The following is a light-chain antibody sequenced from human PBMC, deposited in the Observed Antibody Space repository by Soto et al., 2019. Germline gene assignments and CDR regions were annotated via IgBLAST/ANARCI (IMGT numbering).Light chain of an antibody. CDR1: QSVSSY. Sequence: EIVLTQSPATLSLSPGERATLSCRASQSVSSYLAWYQQKPGQAPRLLIYDASNRATGIPARFSGSGSGTDFTLTISSLEPEDFAVYYCQQRSNGPPFTFGGGTKVAIK. J-gene: IGKJ4*01. CDR3: QQRSNGPPFT. V-gene: IGKV3-11*01. CDR2: DAS.